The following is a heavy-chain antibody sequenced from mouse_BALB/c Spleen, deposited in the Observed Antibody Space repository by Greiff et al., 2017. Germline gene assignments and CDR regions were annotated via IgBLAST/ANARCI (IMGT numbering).Heavy chain of an antibody. CDR1: GFTFSSFG. D-gene: IGHD1-1*01. Sequence: EVQVVESGGDLVQPGGSRKLSCAASGFTFSSFGMHWVRQAPEKGLEWVAYISSGSSTIYYADTVKGRFTISRDNPKNTLFLQMTSLRSEDTAMYYCARSDYYGSSYGWYFDVWGAGTTVTVSS. CDR3: ARSDYYGSSYGWYFDV. J-gene: IGHJ1*01. CDR2: ISSGSSTI. V-gene: IGHV5-17*02.